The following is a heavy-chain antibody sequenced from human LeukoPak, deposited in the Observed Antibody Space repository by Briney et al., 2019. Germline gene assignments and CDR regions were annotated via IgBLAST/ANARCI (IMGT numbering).Heavy chain of an antibody. CDR3: ANPRDHYGMDV. J-gene: IGHJ6*02. Sequence: GGSLRLSWAASGFTFSSYCMHWVRQAPGKGLEWVAVIWYDGSNKYYTDSVKGRFTISRDNSKNTLYLQMNSLRAEDTAVYYCANPRDHYGMDVWGQGTTVTVSS. CDR1: GFTFSSYC. V-gene: IGHV3-33*06. CDR2: IWYDGSNK.